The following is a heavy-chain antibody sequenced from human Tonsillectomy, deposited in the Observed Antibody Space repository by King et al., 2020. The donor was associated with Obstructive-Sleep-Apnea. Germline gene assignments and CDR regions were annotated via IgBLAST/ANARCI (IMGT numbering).Heavy chain of an antibody. Sequence: LQLQESGPGLVKPSQTLSLTCTVSGGSISSGDYYWSWIRQPPGKGLEWIGYIDYSGSTYYNPSPKSRVNISVDTSKNQFSLKRSSVTAADTAVYYCARALAVTTSGVGCYFDYWGQGTLVTVSS. J-gene: IGHJ4*02. CDR1: GGSISSGDYY. CDR2: IDYSGST. CDR3: ARALAVTTSGVGCYFDY. V-gene: IGHV4-30-4*01. D-gene: IGHD4-17*01.